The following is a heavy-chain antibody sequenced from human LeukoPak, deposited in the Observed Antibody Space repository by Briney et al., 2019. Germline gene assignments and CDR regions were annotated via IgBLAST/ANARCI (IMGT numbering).Heavy chain of an antibody. CDR1: GVTVSSNH. V-gene: IGHV3-66*01. J-gene: IGHJ4*02. CDR3: VRDAS. Sequence: GGSLRLSGAVSGVTVSSNHMSWVRQAPGKGLEWVSAIYSGGGTYYADSVKGRFTLSRDISNNTLYLQMNSLRAEDTAVYYCVRDASWGQGTLVTVSS. CDR2: IYSGGGT.